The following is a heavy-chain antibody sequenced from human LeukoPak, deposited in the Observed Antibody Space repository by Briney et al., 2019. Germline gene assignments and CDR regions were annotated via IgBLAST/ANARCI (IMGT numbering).Heavy chain of an antibody. Sequence: GGSLRLSCAASGFTFSSYAMSWVLQAPGKGLEWVSAIRSTGGSTIYADSVKGRFTISRDNSKNTLFLQMNSLRAEDTAVYYCAKDTLGYCTGGVCSHFDYWGQGTLVTVSS. V-gene: IGHV3-23*01. CDR2: IRSTGGST. D-gene: IGHD2-8*02. CDR1: GFTFSSYA. J-gene: IGHJ4*02. CDR3: AKDTLGYCTGGVCSHFDY.